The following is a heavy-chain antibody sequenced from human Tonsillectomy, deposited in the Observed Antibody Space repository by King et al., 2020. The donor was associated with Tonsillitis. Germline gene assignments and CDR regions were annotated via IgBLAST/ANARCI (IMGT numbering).Heavy chain of an antibody. CDR2: IYYSGST. D-gene: IGHD3-10*01. Sequence: MQLQESGPGLVKPSETLSLTCTVSGGSISSYYWSWIRQPPGKGLEWIGYIYYSGSTNYNPSLKSRVTISVDTSKNQFSLKLSSVTAADTAVYYCARENYYYGSGSYFWFDPWGQGTLVTVSS. CDR1: GGSISSYY. CDR3: ARENYYYGSGSYFWFDP. J-gene: IGHJ5*02. V-gene: IGHV4-59*01.